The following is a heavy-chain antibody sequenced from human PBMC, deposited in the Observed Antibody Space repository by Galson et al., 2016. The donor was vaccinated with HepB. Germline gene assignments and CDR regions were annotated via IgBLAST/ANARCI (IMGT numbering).Heavy chain of an antibody. CDR2: IKQDGSEE. Sequence: SLRLSCAASGFTFSNYWMSWVRQAPGKGLESVANIKQDGSEECYVDSVKGRFTISRDNAKNTLYLQMDSLRAEDTAVYYGAGERGVRYWGQGTLVTVSS. J-gene: IGHJ4*02. CDR1: GFTFSNYW. CDR3: AGERGVRY. V-gene: IGHV3-7*01. D-gene: IGHD3-10*01.